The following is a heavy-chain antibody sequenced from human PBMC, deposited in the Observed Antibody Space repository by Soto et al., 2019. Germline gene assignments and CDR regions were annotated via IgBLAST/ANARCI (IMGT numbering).Heavy chain of an antibody. J-gene: IGHJ4*02. Sequence: QITLKESGPTLVKPTQTLTLTCTFSGFSLSTSGVGVGWIRQPPGKALEWLALIYWDDDKRYSPSLKSKLTITKDTSKNQVVLTMTNMDPVDTATYYCAHWAEVVVVAAIGHTGKYYFDYWGQGTLVTVSS. CDR2: IYWDDDK. CDR3: AHWAEVVVVAAIGHTGKYYFDY. D-gene: IGHD2-15*01. V-gene: IGHV2-5*02. CDR1: GFSLSTSGVG.